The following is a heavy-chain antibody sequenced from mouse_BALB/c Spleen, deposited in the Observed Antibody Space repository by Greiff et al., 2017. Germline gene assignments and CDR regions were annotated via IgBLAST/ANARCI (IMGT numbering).Heavy chain of an antibody. Sequence: EVQGVESGGDLVKPGGSLKLSCAASGFTFSSYGMSWVRQTPDKRLEWVATISSGGSYTYYPDSVKGRFTISRDNAKNTLYLQMSSLKSEDTAMYYCARGTTAYYAMDYWGQGTSVTVSS. CDR3: ARGTTAYYAMDY. CDR1: GFTFSSYG. CDR2: ISSGGSYT. V-gene: IGHV5-6*01. D-gene: IGHD1-2*01. J-gene: IGHJ4*01.